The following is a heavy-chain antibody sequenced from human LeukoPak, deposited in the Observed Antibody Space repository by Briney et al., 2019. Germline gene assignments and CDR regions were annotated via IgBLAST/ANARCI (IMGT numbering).Heavy chain of an antibody. CDR1: GGTFSSYA. D-gene: IGHD5-18*01. V-gene: IGHV1-69*06. CDR2: IIPIFGTA. J-gene: IGHJ3*02. CDR3: ATPPGGYSYGLDAFDI. Sequence: SVKVSCKASGGTFSSYAISWVRQAPGQGLEWMGGIIPIFGTAIYAQKFQGRVTMTEDTSTDTAYMELSSLRSEDTAVYYCATPPGGYSYGLDAFDIWGQRTMVTVSS.